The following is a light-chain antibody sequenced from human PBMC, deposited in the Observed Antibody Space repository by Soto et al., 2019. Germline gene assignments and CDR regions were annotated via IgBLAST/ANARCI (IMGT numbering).Light chain of an antibody. V-gene: IGKV3-15*01. J-gene: IGKJ1*01. CDR2: GAS. CDR3: QQYNNWPRGT. CDR1: HSVSSN. Sequence: IVMTQSPATLSVSPGERATLSCRASHSVSSNLAWYQQKPGQAPRLLFYGASTRATGIPARFSGSGSGTEFTLTISSLKSEDFAVYYCQQYNNWPRGTFGQGTKVEIK.